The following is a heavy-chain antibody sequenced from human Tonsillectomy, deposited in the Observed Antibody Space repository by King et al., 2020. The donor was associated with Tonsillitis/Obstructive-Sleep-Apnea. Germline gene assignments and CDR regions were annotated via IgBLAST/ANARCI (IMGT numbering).Heavy chain of an antibody. D-gene: IGHD3-3*01. Sequence: VQLVESGGGLVQPGRSLRLSCTASGFTFGDYNMNWVRQAPGKGLEWVGFIRSKAYGGTTEYAASVKGRFIISRDDSKSIAYLQMNSLKTEDTAVYLCNEVAGGSYESWSGYYHLYHMDVWGKGTPGIVPS. V-gene: IGHV3-49*04. CDR2: IRSKAYGGTT. J-gene: IGHJ6*03. CDR3: NEVAGGSYESWSGYYHLYHMDV. CDR1: GFTFGDYN.